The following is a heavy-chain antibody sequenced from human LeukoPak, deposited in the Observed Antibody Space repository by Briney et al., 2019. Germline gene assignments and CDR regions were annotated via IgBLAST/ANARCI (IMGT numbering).Heavy chain of an antibody. V-gene: IGHV3-33*06. J-gene: IGHJ1*01. CDR3: AQGSPRIAAAGTYFQH. CDR1: GFTFSSYG. Sequence: PGGSLRLSCAASGFTFSSYGMHWVRQAPGKGLEWVAVIWYDGSNKYYADSVKGRFTISRDNSKNTLYLLMNSLRAEDTAVYYCAQGSPRIAAAGTYFQHWGQGTLVTVSS. D-gene: IGHD6-13*01. CDR2: IWYDGSNK.